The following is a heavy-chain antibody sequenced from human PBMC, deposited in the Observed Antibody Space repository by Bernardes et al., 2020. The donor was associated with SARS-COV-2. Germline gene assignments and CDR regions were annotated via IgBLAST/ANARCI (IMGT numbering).Heavy chain of an antibody. CDR1: GYTFTSYV. CDR2: ISGFNGNT. J-gene: IGHJ4*02. D-gene: IGHD1-26*01. CDR3: ARGGRTKVPAH. V-gene: IGHV1-18*01. Sequence: ASVKVSCKASGYTFTSYVIIWFRQAPGQGLEWMGWISGFNGNTNYAQKLQGRVTMTTDTSTSTAYMELRSLRSDDTAVYYCARGGRTKVPAHWGQGTLVTVSS.